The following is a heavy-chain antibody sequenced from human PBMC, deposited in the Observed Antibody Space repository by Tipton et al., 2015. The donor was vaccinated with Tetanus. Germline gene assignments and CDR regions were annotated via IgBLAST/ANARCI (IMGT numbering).Heavy chain of an antibody. Sequence: GLVKPSETLSLTCAVYGASFSDYYWSWIRQAPGKGLEWIGEINHSGSTNHNPSLKSRVTLSVDTSKNQFSLKLNSVTAADTAMYYCVTANFPNYYHYGMDVWGQGTTVTVSS. CDR3: VTANFPNYYHYGMDV. D-gene: IGHD1-1*01. CDR1: GASFSDYY. CDR2: INHSGST. V-gene: IGHV4-34*01. J-gene: IGHJ6*02.